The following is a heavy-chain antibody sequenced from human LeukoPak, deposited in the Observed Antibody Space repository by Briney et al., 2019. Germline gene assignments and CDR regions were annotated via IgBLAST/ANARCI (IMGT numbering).Heavy chain of an antibody. D-gene: IGHD3-22*01. CDR1: GYNFTGYY. Sequence: ASVKVSCKASGYNFTGYYMHWMRQAPGQGLEWMGWINPNTGGTKYALQLQGRVTMTRETSIITAYMELSRLRSDDTAVYYCARDSYYYDSSGYYPGDDYWGQGTLVTVSS. J-gene: IGHJ4*02. V-gene: IGHV1-2*02. CDR2: INPNTGGT. CDR3: ARDSYYYDSSGYYPGDDY.